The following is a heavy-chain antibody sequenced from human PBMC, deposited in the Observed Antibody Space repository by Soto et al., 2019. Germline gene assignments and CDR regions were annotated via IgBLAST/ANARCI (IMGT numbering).Heavy chain of an antibody. CDR1: GFSLSNARMG. Sequence: QVTLKESGPVLVKPTETLTLTCTVSGFSLSNARMGVSWIRQPPGKALEWLAHIFSNDEKSYSTSLKSRPTISKDTSKSQVVLTMTNMDPVDTATYYCARIPYQPLSYYFDYWGQGTLVTVSS. J-gene: IGHJ4*02. CDR3: ARIPYQPLSYYFDY. D-gene: IGHD2-2*01. CDR2: IFSNDEK. V-gene: IGHV2-26*01.